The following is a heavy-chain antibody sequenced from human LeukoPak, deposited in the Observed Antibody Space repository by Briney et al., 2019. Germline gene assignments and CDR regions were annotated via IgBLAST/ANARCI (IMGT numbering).Heavy chain of an antibody. D-gene: IGHD2-2*01. Sequence: SETLSLTCAVYGGSFSGYYWSWIRQPPGKGLEWIGEINHSGSTNYNPSLKSRVTISVDTSKNQFSPKLSSVTAADTAVYYCARGRCSSTSCYRSNQFDYWGQGTLVTVSS. V-gene: IGHV4-34*01. J-gene: IGHJ4*02. CDR2: INHSGST. CDR3: ARGRCSSTSCYRSNQFDY. CDR1: GGSFSGYY.